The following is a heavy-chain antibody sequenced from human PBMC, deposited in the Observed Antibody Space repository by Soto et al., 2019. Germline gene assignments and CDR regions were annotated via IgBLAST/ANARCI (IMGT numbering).Heavy chain of an antibody. CDR1: GGSISSYY. V-gene: IGHV4-59*01. J-gene: IGHJ6*02. D-gene: IGHD4-4*01. Sequence: SETLSLTCTVSGGSISSYYWSWIRQPPGKGLEWIGYIYYSGSTNYNPSLKSRVTISVDTSKNQFSLKLSSVTAADTAVYYCARVDYSNYLYYYGMDVWGQGTTVTVSS. CDR3: ARVDYSNYLYYYGMDV. CDR2: IYYSGST.